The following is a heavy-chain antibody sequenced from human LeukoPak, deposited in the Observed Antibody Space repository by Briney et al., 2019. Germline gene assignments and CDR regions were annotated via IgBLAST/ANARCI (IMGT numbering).Heavy chain of an antibody. D-gene: IGHD3-22*01. Sequence: SETLSLTCTVSGYSISSGYYWGWIRQPPGKGLQWIGYIYYSGSTNYNPSLKSRVTISVDTSKNQFSLKLSSVTAADTAVYYCARGPYYYDSSGYSSLEYWGQGTLVTVSS. V-gene: IGHV4-38-2*02. CDR1: GYSISSGYY. CDR2: IYYSGST. J-gene: IGHJ4*02. CDR3: ARGPYYYDSSGYSSLEY.